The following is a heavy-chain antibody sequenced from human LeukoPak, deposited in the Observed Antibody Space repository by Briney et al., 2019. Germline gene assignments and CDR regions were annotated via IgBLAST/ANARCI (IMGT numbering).Heavy chain of an antibody. CDR3: ARERTVAVAGTGWDFDL. CDR1: GGSISSHY. D-gene: IGHD6-19*01. V-gene: IGHV4-59*11. Sequence: SETLSLTCTVSGGSISSHYWSWIRQPPGKGLEWIGYIYYSGSTNYNPSLKSRVTISVDTSKNQFSLKLSSVTAADTAVYYCARERTVAVAGTGWDFDLWGRGTLVTVSS. CDR2: IYYSGST. J-gene: IGHJ2*01.